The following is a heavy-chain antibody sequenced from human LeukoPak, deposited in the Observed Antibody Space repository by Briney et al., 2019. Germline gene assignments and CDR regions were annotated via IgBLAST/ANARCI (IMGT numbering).Heavy chain of an antibody. Sequence: PGGSLRLSCAASGFTLTTFYMTWVRQTPGKGLEWVANIKPDGSEKNYVDSVKGRFTISRDNAKNSLYLQMNSLRAEDTAVYYCARVFVTGVGAFDIWGQGTMVTVSS. CDR1: GFTLTTFY. D-gene: IGHD7-27*01. CDR3: ARVFVTGVGAFDI. V-gene: IGHV3-7*01. J-gene: IGHJ3*02. CDR2: IKPDGSEK.